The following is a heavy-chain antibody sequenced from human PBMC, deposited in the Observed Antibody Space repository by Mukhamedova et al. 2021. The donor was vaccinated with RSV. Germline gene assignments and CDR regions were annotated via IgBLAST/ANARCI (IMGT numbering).Heavy chain of an antibody. D-gene: IGHD3-10*02. Sequence: GSGGNTNYAELVKGRFTISRDNSKNTLYLQMDSLRAEDTAVYYCAKLMVWESDAFDIWGQGTMVIVSS. V-gene: IGHV3-23*01. CDR2: GSGGNT. J-gene: IGHJ3*02. CDR3: AKLMVWESDAFDI.